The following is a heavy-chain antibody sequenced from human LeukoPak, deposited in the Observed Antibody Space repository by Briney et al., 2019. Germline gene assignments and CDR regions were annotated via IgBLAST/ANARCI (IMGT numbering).Heavy chain of an antibody. CDR3: TRKAARTSGHDY. Sequence: PGGSLRLSCAVSGFIFNNYGLSWVRQPPGMGLEWVSAIADGSETTWYADSVKGRFTISRDYSKNTLYLQMNNVRADDTAVYSCTRKAARTSGHDYWGQGILVTVSS. D-gene: IGHD1-1*01. CDR2: IADGSETT. CDR1: GFIFNNYG. J-gene: IGHJ4*02. V-gene: IGHV3-23*01.